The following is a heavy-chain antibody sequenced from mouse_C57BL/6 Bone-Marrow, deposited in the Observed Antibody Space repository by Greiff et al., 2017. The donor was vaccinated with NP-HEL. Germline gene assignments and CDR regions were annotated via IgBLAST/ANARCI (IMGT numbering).Heavy chain of an antibody. CDR2: IRSKSNNYAT. CDR3: VRNPQNYYGSSFPHAMDY. Sequence: EVKLMESGGGLVQPKGSLKLSCAASGFSFNTYAMNWVRQAPGKGLEWVARIRSKSNNYATYYADSVKDRFTISRDDSESMLYLQMNNLKTEDTAMYYCVRNPQNYYGSSFPHAMDYWGQGTSVTVSS. V-gene: IGHV10-1*01. D-gene: IGHD1-1*01. CDR1: GFSFNTYA. J-gene: IGHJ4*01.